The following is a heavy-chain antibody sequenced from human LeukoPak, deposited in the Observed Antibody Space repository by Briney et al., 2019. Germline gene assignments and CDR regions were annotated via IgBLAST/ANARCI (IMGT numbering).Heavy chain of an antibody. V-gene: IGHV4-34*01. CDR1: GGSFSGYY. CDR3: ARGLDGYCSSTSCYTGNWFDP. Sequence: PSETLSLTCAVYGGSFSGYYWSWIRQPPGKGLEWIGEINHSGSTSYNPSLKSRVTISVDTPKNQFSLKLSSVTAADTAVYYCARGLDGYCSSTSCYTGNWFDPWGQGTLVTVSS. CDR2: INHSGST. J-gene: IGHJ5*02. D-gene: IGHD2-2*02.